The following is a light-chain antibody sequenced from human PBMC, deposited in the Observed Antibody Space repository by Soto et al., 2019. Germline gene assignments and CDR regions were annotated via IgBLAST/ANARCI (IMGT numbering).Light chain of an antibody. V-gene: IGKV3-15*01. J-gene: IGKJ3*01. CDR2: GAS. CDR3: QQYDKWPLT. Sequence: EIVRTQSPATLSVSPGERATLSCRASQSVSTNLAWYQQKPGQAPRLLIYGASTRATGIPARFSGSGSGTEFTLTISSPQSEDFAVYYCQQYDKWPLTFGPGTKVDIK. CDR1: QSVSTN.